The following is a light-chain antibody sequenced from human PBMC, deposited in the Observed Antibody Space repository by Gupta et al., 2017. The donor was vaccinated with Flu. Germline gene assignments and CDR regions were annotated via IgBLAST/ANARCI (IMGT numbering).Light chain of an antibody. V-gene: IGKV1-5*03. CDR3: QQYDSYSSWT. CDR2: KTS. Sequence: DTVTLTCRSSQTVYNWLAWYQQKQGKVPQLLIYKTSTLENGVPSRFSGSGFGTEFTLTISGLQPDDFATYYCQQYDSYSSWTFGPGTKAEI. CDR1: QTVYNW. J-gene: IGKJ1*01.